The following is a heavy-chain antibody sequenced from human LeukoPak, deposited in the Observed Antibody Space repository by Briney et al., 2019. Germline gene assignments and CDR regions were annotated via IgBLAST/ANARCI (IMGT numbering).Heavy chain of an antibody. Sequence: GGSLRLSCVASGFSPTTYWMGWVRQAPGKGLEWVANIKQDGSAKYYVDSVKGRFTISRDNARNSLYLQMNSLRAEDTAVYYCARAEVTVPGGDYWGQGTLVTVSS. V-gene: IGHV3-7*01. D-gene: IGHD2-8*02. CDR2: IKQDGSAK. CDR1: GFSPTTYW. CDR3: ARAEVTVPGGDY. J-gene: IGHJ4*02.